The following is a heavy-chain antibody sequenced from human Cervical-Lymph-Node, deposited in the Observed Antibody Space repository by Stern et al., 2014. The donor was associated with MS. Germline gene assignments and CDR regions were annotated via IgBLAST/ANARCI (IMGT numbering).Heavy chain of an antibody. CDR3: ARELDDFWTGYYL. CDR1: GYSFTGYF. CDR2: INPNSGDT. Sequence: QVQLVQSGAEVKKPGASVKVSCKASGYSFTGYFMHWLRPAPGQGLEWLGWINPNSGDTTYARKVQGRVTMTRDTSITTAYMELTRLRSDDTAVYYCARELDDFWTGYYLWGQGTLVTVSS. J-gene: IGHJ4*02. D-gene: IGHD3/OR15-3a*01. V-gene: IGHV1-2*02.